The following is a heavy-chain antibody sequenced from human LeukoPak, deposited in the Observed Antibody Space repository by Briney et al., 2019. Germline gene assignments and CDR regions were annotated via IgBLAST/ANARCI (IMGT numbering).Heavy chain of an antibody. D-gene: IGHD1-26*01. V-gene: IGHV3-30*18. CDR1: GFTFSSYG. Sequence: GRSLRLSCAASGFTFSSYGIHWVRQAPGKGLEWVAVISNDGSNKYYADSVKSRFTISRDNSKNTLYLQMNSLRAEDTAVYYCAKETGRWELEWGQGTLVTVSS. CDR2: ISNDGSNK. CDR3: AKETGRWELE. J-gene: IGHJ4*02.